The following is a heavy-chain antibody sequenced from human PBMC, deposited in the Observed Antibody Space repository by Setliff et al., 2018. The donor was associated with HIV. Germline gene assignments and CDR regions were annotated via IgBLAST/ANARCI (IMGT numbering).Heavy chain of an antibody. V-gene: IGHV4-59*02. J-gene: IGHJ4*02. CDR2: IYYSGST. Sequence: PSETLSLTCTVSGGSVSDYFWNRIRQPPGKGLEWIGYIYYSGSTNYNPSLESRVSISVDTSKNQFSLRLSSVTAADTAVYYCARGHTWNYYGGDYFDYWGQGALVTVSS. D-gene: IGHD1-7*01. CDR1: GGSVSDYF. CDR3: ARGHTWNYYGGDYFDY.